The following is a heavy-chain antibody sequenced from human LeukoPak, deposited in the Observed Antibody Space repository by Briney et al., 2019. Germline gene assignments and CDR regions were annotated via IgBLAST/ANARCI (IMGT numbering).Heavy chain of an antibody. CDR3: TRSYYDSSGYLVVADY. CDR1: GFTFSAST. J-gene: IGHJ4*02. D-gene: IGHD3-22*01. Sequence: GGSLKLSCAASGFTFSASTMHWVRQASGKGLEWVGHIRRKTNSYATAYAASVKGRFTTSRDDLKNMAYLQMNSLKTEDTAVYYCTRSYYDSSGYLVVADYWGQGTLVTVSS. CDR2: IRRKTNSYAT. V-gene: IGHV3-73*01.